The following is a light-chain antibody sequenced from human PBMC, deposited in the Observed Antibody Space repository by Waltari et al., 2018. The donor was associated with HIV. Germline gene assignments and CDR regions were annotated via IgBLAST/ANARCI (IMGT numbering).Light chain of an antibody. V-gene: IGLV1-44*01. J-gene: IGLJ1*01. CDR1: TSNIGRNT. CDR3: AAWDDSLLYV. Sequence: QSVLTQPPSASGTPEQRVTISCSGSTSNIGRNTVSWFQQFPGTAPKVLIYGKKQRPSGCPDRFSGSKSGTSASLAISGLQSEDEADYYCAAWDDSLLYVFGTGTKVTVL. CDR2: GKK.